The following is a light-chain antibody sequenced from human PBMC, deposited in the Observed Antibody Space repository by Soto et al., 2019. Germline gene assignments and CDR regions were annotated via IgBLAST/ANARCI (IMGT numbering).Light chain of an antibody. V-gene: IGKV3-11*01. CDR3: QQSRNWPPRT. Sequence: EIVLTQSPATLSLSPGERATLSCRASQSVSSYLAWYQQKPGQAPMLLIYDASNRATGIPARFSGSGAGTDFTLTISSLEHEDFAVSCCQQSRNWPPRTFGQGPKVEIK. J-gene: IGKJ1*01. CDR2: DAS. CDR1: QSVSSY.